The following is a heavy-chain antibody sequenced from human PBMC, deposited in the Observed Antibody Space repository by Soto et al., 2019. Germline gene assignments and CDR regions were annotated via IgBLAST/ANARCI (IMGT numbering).Heavy chain of an antibody. Sequence: PGGSLRLSCAASGFTFSSYSMNWVRQAPGKGLEWVSSISSSSSYIYYADSVKGRFTISRDNAKNSLYLQMNSLRAEDTAVYYCARVYGIAVAGTLDFWCQGTLVTVSS. D-gene: IGHD6-19*01. CDR3: ARVYGIAVAGTLDF. V-gene: IGHV3-21*01. CDR2: ISSSSSYI. J-gene: IGHJ4*02. CDR1: GFTFSSYS.